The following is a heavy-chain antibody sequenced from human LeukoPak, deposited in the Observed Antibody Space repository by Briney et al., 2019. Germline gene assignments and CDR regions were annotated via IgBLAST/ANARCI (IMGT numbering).Heavy chain of an antibody. D-gene: IGHD4-17*01. CDR1: GFTFSDYV. CDR3: ARDNYDYGDYYFDY. J-gene: IGHJ4*02. V-gene: IGHV3-64*04. CDR2: ISSNGGTT. Sequence: PGGSLRLSCSASGFTFSDYVMYWVRQAPGKGLEYVSAISSNGGTTYYADSVKGRFTISRDNAKNSLHLQMNSLRAEDTAVYYCARDNYDYGDYYFDYWGQGTLVTVSS.